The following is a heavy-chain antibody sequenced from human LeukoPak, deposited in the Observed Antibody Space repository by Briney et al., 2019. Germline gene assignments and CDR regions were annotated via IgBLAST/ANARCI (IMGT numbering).Heavy chain of an antibody. V-gene: IGHV4-59*01. CDR2: IYYSGST. Sequence: PSETQSLTCTVSGGSISSYYWSWIRQPPGKGLEWIGYIYYSGSTNYNPSLKSRVTISVDTSKNQFSLKLSSVTAADTAVYYCARSDYSNFWGHFDYWGQGTLVTVSS. CDR3: ARSDYSNFWGHFDY. J-gene: IGHJ4*02. D-gene: IGHD4-11*01. CDR1: GGSISSYY.